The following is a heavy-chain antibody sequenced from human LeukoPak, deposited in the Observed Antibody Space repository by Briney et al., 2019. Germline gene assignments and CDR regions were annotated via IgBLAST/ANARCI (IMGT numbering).Heavy chain of an antibody. CDR2: IYHSGST. D-gene: IGHD3-22*01. CDR3: AREEYYYDSSGYYDAFDI. Sequence: SETLSLTCTVSGYSISSGYYWGWIRQPPGKGLEWIGSIYHSGSTNYNPSLKSRVTISVDTSKNQFSLKLSSVAAADTAVYYCAREEYYYDSSGYYDAFDIWGQGTMVTVSS. J-gene: IGHJ3*02. V-gene: IGHV4-38-2*02. CDR1: GYSISSGYY.